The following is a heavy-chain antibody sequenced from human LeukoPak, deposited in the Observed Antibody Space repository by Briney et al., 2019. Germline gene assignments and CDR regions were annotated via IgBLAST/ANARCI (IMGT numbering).Heavy chain of an antibody. Sequence: GGSLRLSCAASGFTVSSNYMSWVRQAPGKGLEWASVIYSGGSTYYADSVKGRFTISRDNSKNTLYLQMNSLRAEDTAVYYCASAKSDCSSTSCPFDYWGQGTLVTVSS. V-gene: IGHV3-66*02. CDR2: IYSGGST. J-gene: IGHJ4*02. D-gene: IGHD2-2*01. CDR3: ASAKSDCSSTSCPFDY. CDR1: GFTVSSNY.